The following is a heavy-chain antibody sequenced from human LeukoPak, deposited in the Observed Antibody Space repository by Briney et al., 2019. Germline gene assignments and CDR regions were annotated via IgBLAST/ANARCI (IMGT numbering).Heavy chain of an antibody. CDR3: ARESITIFGVVIRPNYFDY. CDR2: IYHSGST. V-gene: IGHV4-4*02. D-gene: IGHD3-3*01. J-gene: IGHJ4*02. Sequence: SETLSLTCAVSGGSISSSNWWSWVRQPPGKGLEWIGEIYHSGSTNYNPSLKSRVTISVDKSKNQFSLKLSSVTAADTAVYYCARESITIFGVVIRPNYFDYWGQGTLVTVSS. CDR1: GGSISSSNW.